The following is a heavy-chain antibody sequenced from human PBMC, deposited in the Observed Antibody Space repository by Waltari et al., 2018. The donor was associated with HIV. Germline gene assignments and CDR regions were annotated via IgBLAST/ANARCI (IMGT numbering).Heavy chain of an antibody. D-gene: IGHD6-6*01. V-gene: IGHV3-21*02. CDR1: GFIFNTYS. CDR2: ISSSGNFK. CDR3: ARDSRGSTWSLNWFDP. J-gene: IGHJ5*02. Sequence: EVQLVESGGGPVKPGESLRLSCVTSGFIFNTYSMTWVRQAPGKGPKWVSSISSSGNFKHYADSVKGRFTISRDNAENSLYLQMNGLRAEDTAIYYCARDSRGSTWSLNWFDPWGQGTLVTVSS.